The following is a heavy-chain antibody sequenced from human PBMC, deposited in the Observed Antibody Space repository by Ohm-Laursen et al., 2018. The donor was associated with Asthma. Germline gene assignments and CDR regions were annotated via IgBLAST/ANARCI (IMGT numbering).Heavy chain of an antibody. V-gene: IGHV3-30*18. D-gene: IGHD6-13*01. CDR2: ISYDGSTK. J-gene: IGHJ4*02. Sequence: SLRLSCSASGFTFSSYGIHWVRQAPGKGLEWVAVISYDGSTKYYGDSVKGRFTISRDNSKNTLYLQMNSLRAEDTAVYYCAKEPTHTAAGTFDYWGRGTLVTVSS. CDR3: AKEPTHTAAGTFDY. CDR1: GFTFSSYG.